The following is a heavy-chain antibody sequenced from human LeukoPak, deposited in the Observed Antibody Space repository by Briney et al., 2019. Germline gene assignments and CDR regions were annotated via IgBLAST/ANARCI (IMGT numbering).Heavy chain of an antibody. CDR3: AKHYDSRAYYCFDY. Sequence: GGSLRLSCAASGFTFSNYAMSWVRQAPGKGLEWVSFISGSGGSTDFADSVKGRLTISRDNSKNTLYLQMNSLRAEDTAVYYCAKHYDSRAYYCFDYWGQGALVTVPS. V-gene: IGHV3-23*01. J-gene: IGHJ4*02. CDR2: ISGSGGST. CDR1: GFTFSNYA. D-gene: IGHD3-22*01.